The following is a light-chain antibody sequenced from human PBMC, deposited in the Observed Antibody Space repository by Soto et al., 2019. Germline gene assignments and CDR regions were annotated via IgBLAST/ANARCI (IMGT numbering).Light chain of an antibody. Sequence: QSVLTQPASVSGSPGQSITISCTGTSSDVGGYNYVSWYQQHPGKAPKLMIYEVSNRHSGVSNRFSGSTSGNTASLTISGLQAEDEADYYCSSYTSSSTLYVFGTGTKVTVL. CDR2: EVS. J-gene: IGLJ1*01. V-gene: IGLV2-14*01. CDR1: SSDVGGYNY. CDR3: SSYTSSSTLYV.